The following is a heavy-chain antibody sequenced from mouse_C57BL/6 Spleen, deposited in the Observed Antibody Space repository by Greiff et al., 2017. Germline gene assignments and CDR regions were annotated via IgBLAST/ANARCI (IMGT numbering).Heavy chain of an antibody. J-gene: IGHJ3*01. Sequence: EVKLQESGGGLVKPGGSLKLSCAASGFTFSDYGMHWVRQAPEKGLEWVAYISSGSSTIYYADTVKGRFTISRDNAKNTLFLQMTSLRSEDTAMYYCARGTYDYDGAWFAYWGQGTLVTVSA. CDR2: ISSGSSTI. CDR1: GFTFSDYG. D-gene: IGHD2-4*01. CDR3: ARGTYDYDGAWFAY. V-gene: IGHV5-17*01.